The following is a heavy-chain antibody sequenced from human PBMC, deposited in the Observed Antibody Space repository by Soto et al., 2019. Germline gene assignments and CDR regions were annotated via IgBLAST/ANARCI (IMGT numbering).Heavy chain of an antibody. Sequence: EVQLVESGGGLVQPGGYLRLCCAVSGITFRSYWMHWIRQAPGKGLVWVSHINSDASIINYADSVKGRFTISRDNARNTLYLQMNSLRVDDTAIYYCASDAAAGLKFWGQGTLVTVSS. CDR1: GITFRSYW. CDR3: ASDAAAGLKF. CDR2: INSDASII. J-gene: IGHJ4*02. V-gene: IGHV3-74*01. D-gene: IGHD6-13*01.